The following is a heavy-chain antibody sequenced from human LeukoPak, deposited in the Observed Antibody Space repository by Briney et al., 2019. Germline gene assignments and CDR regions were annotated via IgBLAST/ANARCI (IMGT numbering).Heavy chain of an antibody. CDR1: GFTISSYA. V-gene: IGHV3-23*01. J-gene: IGHJ4*02. D-gene: IGHD7-27*01. CDR2: ISGSGDST. Sequence: GSLRLSCAASGFTISSYAMSWVRQPPGWGLEWVSSISGSGDSTYSTDSVKGRFTISRNNSKNTLYLQMNSLRAEDTAVYYCAKKVPANWGSYFDYWGQGTLVTVSS. CDR3: AKKVPANWGSYFDY.